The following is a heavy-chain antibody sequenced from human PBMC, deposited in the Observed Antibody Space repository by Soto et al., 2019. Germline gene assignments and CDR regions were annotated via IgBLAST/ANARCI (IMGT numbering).Heavy chain of an antibody. Sequence: GASVKVSCKASGYTFTSYGISWVRQAPGQGLEWMGWISAYNGNTNYAQKLQGRVTMTTDTSTSTAYMELRSLRSDDTAVYYCASGKPYSSSPFTFDYWGQGTLVTVSS. J-gene: IGHJ4*02. CDR1: GYTFTSYG. V-gene: IGHV1-18*01. CDR3: ASGKPYSSSPFTFDY. D-gene: IGHD6-13*01. CDR2: ISAYNGNT.